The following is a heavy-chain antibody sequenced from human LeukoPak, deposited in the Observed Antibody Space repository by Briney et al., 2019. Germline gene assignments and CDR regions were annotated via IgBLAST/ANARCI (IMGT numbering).Heavy chain of an antibody. CDR3: ASTYGSGSYGDYYYYGMDV. CDR2: IIPIFGTA. V-gene: IGHV1-69*13. CDR1: GGTFSSYA. Sequence: SVKVSCKASGGTFSSYATSWVRQAPGQGLEWMGGIIPIFGTANYAQKFQGRVTITADESTSTAYMELSSLRSEDTAVYYCASTYGSGSYGDYYYYGMDVWGKGTTVTASS. D-gene: IGHD3-10*01. J-gene: IGHJ6*04.